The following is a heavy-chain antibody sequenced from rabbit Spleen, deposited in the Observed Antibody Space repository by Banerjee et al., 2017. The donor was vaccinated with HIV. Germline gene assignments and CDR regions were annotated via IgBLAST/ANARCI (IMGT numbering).Heavy chain of an antibody. Sequence: QEQLVESGGGLVRPEGSLKLSCKASGFSFSDRDVMCWVRQAPGKGLEWIACINTYTGKPVYATWAKGRFTISRTSSTTVTLQMTSLTAADTATHFCARDLASVVGWNFSLWGPGTLVTVS. J-gene: IGHJ4*01. CDR3: ARDLASVVGWNFSL. CDR1: GFSFSDRDV. V-gene: IGHV1S45*01. D-gene: IGHD3-1*01. CDR2: INTYTGKP.